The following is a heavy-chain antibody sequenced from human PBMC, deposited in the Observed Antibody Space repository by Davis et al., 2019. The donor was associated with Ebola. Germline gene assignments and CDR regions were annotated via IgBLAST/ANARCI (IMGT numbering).Heavy chain of an antibody. V-gene: IGHV1-18*01. J-gene: IGHJ4*02. Sequence: AASVKVSCKASGYTFTSYGISWVPQPPAPXLAWMGWISAYNGNTNYAQKLQGRVTITTDTSTSTAYMELRSLRSDDTAVYYCARDSYYDSSGYYLRRFDYWGQGTLVTVSS. D-gene: IGHD3-22*01. CDR3: ARDSYYDSSGYYLRRFDY. CDR1: GYTFTSYG. CDR2: ISAYNGNT.